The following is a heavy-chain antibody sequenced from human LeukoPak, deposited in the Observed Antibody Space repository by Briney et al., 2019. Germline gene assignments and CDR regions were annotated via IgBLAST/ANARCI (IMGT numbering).Heavy chain of an antibody. Sequence: GGSLRLSCAASGFTVSSTYMSWVRQAPGKGLEWVSVIYSGGSTYYVDSVKGRFTISRDNSKNTLYLQMNSLRAEDTAVYYCARDSNYDYWGQGTLVTVSS. D-gene: IGHD6-13*01. V-gene: IGHV3-66*02. CDR3: ARDSNYDY. J-gene: IGHJ4*02. CDR2: IYSGGST. CDR1: GFTVSSTY.